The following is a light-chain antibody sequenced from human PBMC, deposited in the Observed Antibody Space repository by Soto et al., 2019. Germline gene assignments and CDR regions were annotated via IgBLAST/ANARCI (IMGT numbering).Light chain of an antibody. CDR2: DSS. J-gene: IGKJ5*01. CDR1: QSVSSY. V-gene: IGKV3D-20*01. CDR3: QQYGNSPQIT. Sequence: IVLTQSPATLSLSPGERATLSCGASQSVSSYLAWYQQKPVLAPRLVXYDSSIRATGIPDRFSGSGSGTDLTLTISRLETEDFAMYFCQQYGNSPQITFGQGTRLEIK.